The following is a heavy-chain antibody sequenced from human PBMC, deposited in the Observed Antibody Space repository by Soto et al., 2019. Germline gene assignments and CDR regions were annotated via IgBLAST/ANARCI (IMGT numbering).Heavy chain of an antibody. J-gene: IGHJ5*01. Sequence: QVQLVQSGAVVKTPGASVKVSCKASGSTFTSYDMNWVRQAPGQGLEWMGWMNLNSGNTGYAQKFQGRLTMTRDTAKSIAHMELSSLRNEDTAVYYCARSHGYNFNWLDSWGQGTLVTVSA. CDR3: ARSHGYNFNWLDS. V-gene: IGHV1-8*01. CDR1: GSTFTSYD. CDR2: MNLNSGNT. D-gene: IGHD1-20*01.